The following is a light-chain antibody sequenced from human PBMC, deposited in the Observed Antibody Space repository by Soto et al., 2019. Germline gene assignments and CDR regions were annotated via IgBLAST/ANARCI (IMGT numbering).Light chain of an antibody. Sequence: IQMTQSPSTLSASVGDRVTITCRASQSITTWLAWYQQKPGKAPNLLIYKASNLESGVPSRFSGSGSGTEFTLTISSLQRDDFATYYCQQYETYYTFGQGTKLEIK. V-gene: IGKV1-5*03. CDR3: QQYETYYT. CDR1: QSITTW. CDR2: KAS. J-gene: IGKJ2*01.